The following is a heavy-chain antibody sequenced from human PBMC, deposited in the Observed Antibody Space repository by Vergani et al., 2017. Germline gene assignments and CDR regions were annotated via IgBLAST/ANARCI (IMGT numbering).Heavy chain of an antibody. J-gene: IGHJ4*02. CDR1: GGSFSGYY. CDR3: ARGGRFATTYVY. Sequence: QVQLQQWGAGLLKPSETLSLTCAVYGGSFSGYYWSWIRQPPGKGLEWIGEINHSGSTNYNPSLKSRVTISVDTSKNQFSLKLSSGTAADTAVYYCARGGRFATTYVYWGQGTLVTVSS. CDR2: INHSGST. V-gene: IGHV4-34*01. D-gene: IGHD1-7*01.